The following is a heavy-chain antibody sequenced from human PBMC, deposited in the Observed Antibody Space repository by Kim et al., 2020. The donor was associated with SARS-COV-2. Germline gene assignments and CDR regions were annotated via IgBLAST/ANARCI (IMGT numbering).Heavy chain of an antibody. V-gene: IGHV4-39*02. CDR1: GGSIGSNNYY. CDR2: FNNSGVT. Sequence: SETLSLTCTVSGGSIGSNNYYWGWIRQPPGKPLEWIGVFNNSGVTAYSPSLKGRYPISLNPPTNPSSLNLPSLTAPDPAGYYCAHPVRVAGTVVFVIWG. D-gene: IGHD3-10*01. CDR3: AHPVRVAGTVVFVI. J-gene: IGHJ3*02.